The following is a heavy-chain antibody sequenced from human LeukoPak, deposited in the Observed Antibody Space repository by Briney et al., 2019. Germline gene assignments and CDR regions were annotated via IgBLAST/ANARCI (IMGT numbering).Heavy chain of an antibody. V-gene: IGHV3-33*01. CDR2: IWYDGSNK. CDR1: GFTFSSYG. Sequence: GGSLRDSCAASGFTFSSYGMHWVRQAPGKGLEWVAVIWYDGSNKYYADSVKGRFTISRDNSKNTLYLQMNSLRAEGTAVYYCARGGEQWLRYFDYWGQGTLVTVSS. J-gene: IGHJ4*02. D-gene: IGHD6-19*01. CDR3: ARGGEQWLRYFDY.